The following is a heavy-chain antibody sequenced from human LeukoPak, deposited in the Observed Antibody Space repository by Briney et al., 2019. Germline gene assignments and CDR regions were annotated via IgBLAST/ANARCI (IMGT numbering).Heavy chain of an antibody. J-gene: IGHJ5*02. CDR2: ISAYNGNT. CDR1: GYIFTSYG. CDR3: ARGAGYYDSSGYYSNWFDP. Sequence: ASVKVSCKASGYIFTSYGISWVRQAPGQGLEWMGWISAYNGNTNYAQKLQGRVTMTTDTSTSTAYMELRSLRSDDTAVYYCARGAGYYDSSGYYSNWFDPWGQGTLVTVSS. V-gene: IGHV1-18*01. D-gene: IGHD3-22*01.